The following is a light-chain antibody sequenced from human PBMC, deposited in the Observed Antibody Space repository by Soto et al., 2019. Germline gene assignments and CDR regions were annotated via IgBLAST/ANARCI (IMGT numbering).Light chain of an antibody. CDR2: DVS. CDR1: QNISNY. V-gene: IGKV3-20*01. Sequence: IVLTQSPATLSLSPGKRATLSCRASQNISNYLIWYQQKPGQAPRLLIYDVSNRAAGIPARFSGSGSGTDFTLTISRLEPEDFAVYYCHQYGSSPPRTFGQGTKVDIK. CDR3: HQYGSSPPRT. J-gene: IGKJ1*01.